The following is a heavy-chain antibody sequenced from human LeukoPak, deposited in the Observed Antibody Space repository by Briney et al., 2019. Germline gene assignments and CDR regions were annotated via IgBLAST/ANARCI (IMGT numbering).Heavy chain of an antibody. CDR2: IWYDGSNK. CDR1: GXSFSNYG. CDR3: ARSNNGGWGYCDY. J-gene: IGHJ4*02. D-gene: IGHD3-16*01. Sequence: PGGSLRLSWAASGXSFSNYGMHWVRQAPGKGLEWVAVIWYDGSNKYYADSVKGRFTISRDNSKNTLYVQMSSLRAEDTAVYYCARSNNGGWGYCDYWGQGSLVTVSS. V-gene: IGHV3-33*01.